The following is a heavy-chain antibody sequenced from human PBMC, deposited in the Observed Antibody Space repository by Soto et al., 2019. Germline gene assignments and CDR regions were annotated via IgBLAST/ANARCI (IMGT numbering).Heavy chain of an antibody. D-gene: IGHD2-2*01. CDR1: GASIDSSAYY. V-gene: IGHV4-39*01. Sequence: SETLSLTCTVSGASIDSSAYYWGWIRQPPGKGLEWIGSIFYSGTAYYNPSLAGRVTMSVDTSKNQFSLNLNSVTAADTAVYYCATRGGIVVVPAAMLAFDIWGQGTMVTVSS. CDR2: IFYSGTA. CDR3: ATRGGIVVVPAAMLAFDI. J-gene: IGHJ3*02.